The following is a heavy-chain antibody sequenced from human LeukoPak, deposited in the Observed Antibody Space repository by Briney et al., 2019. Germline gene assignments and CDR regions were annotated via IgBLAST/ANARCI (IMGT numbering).Heavy chain of an antibody. CDR2: IWYDGSNK. Sequence: GRSLRLSCAASGFTFSSYGMHWVRQAPGKGLEWVAVIWYDGSNKYYADSVKGRFTISRDNSKNTLYLQMNSLRAEDTAVYYCAKVPRAGRFGVDYWGQGTLVTVSS. D-gene: IGHD3-10*01. V-gene: IGHV3-33*06. CDR1: GFTFSSYG. CDR3: AKVPRAGRFGVDY. J-gene: IGHJ4*02.